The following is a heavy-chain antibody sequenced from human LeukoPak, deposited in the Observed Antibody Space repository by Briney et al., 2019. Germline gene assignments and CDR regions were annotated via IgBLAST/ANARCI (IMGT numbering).Heavy chain of an antibody. CDR3: ARDRGIFKASNWFDP. J-gene: IGHJ5*02. V-gene: IGHV1-2*02. Sequence: ASVKVSCKASGYTFTGYYMHWVRQAPGQGLEWMGWINPNSGGTNYAQKFQGRVTMTRDTSISTAYMELSRLRSDDTAVYYCARDRGIFKASNWFDPWGQGTLVTVSS. D-gene: IGHD2-15*01. CDR1: GYTFTGYY. CDR2: INPNSGGT.